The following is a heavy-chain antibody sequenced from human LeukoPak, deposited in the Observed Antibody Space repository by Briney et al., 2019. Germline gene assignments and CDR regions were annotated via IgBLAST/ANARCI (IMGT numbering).Heavy chain of an antibody. CDR2: ISGSGGST. J-gene: IGHJ4*02. Sequence: PGGSLRLSCAASGFTFSSNAMSWVRQAPGKGLEWASAISGSGGSTYYADSVKGRFTISRDNSKNTLYLQMNSLRAEDTAVYYCAKVEYGSGSYPVGGFDYWGQGTLVTVSS. CDR3: AKVEYGSGSYPVGGFDY. D-gene: IGHD3-10*01. CDR1: GFTFSSNA. V-gene: IGHV3-23*01.